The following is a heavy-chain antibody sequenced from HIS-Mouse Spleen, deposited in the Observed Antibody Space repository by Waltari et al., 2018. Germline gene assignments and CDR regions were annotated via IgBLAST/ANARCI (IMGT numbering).Heavy chain of an antibody. Sequence: EVQLVESGGGLVKPGGSLRLSCAASGFTFSSYSMNWVRQAPGKGVEWASAISSSSSYRNEADSVKGRFTISRDNAKNSLYLQMNSLRAEDTAVYYCARRWELHGWFDPWGQGTLVTVSS. V-gene: IGHV3-21*01. CDR1: GFTFSSYS. J-gene: IGHJ5*02. D-gene: IGHD1-26*01. CDR3: ARRWELHGWFDP. CDR2: ISSSSSYR.